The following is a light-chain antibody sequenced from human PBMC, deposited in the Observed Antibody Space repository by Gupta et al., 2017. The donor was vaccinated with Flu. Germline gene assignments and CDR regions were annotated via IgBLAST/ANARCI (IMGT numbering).Light chain of an antibody. CDR2: DNN. CDR1: SPDIGAPSD. CDR3: QSYDSSVSGSV. Sequence: QSVLTQPPSVSGAPGQRVTISCTGTSPDIGAPSDVHWYTFLPGTAPKLLISDNNNRPSGVPDRFSGSKSGTSASLVITGLQAEDEGHYYCQSYDSSVSGSVFGGGTKLTVL. V-gene: IGLV1-40*01. J-gene: IGLJ2*01.